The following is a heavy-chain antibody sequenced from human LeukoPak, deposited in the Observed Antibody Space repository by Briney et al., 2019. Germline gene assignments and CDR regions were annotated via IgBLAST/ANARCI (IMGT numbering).Heavy chain of an antibody. D-gene: IGHD5-24*01. CDR1: GFTFSSYA. CDR2: VSDIGRST. J-gene: IGHJ4*02. V-gene: IGHV3-23*01. Sequence: GGSLRLSCAASGFTFSSYAMSWVRQAPGKGLDWVSAVSDIGRSTYYAESVKGRFTISRDNSKNTLYLHMNSLRAEDTAVYYCAKRGMTTIKEGSDYWGQGTLVTVSS. CDR3: AKRGMTTIKEGSDY.